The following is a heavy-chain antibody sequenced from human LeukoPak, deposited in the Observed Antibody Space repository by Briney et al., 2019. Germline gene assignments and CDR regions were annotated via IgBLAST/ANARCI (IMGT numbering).Heavy chain of an antibody. D-gene: IGHD2-2*01. Sequence: PGGSLRLSCAASGFTFSSYWMSWVRQAPGKGLEWVANIKQDGSEKYYVDSVKGRFTISRGNAKNSLYLQMNSLRAEDTARYYCVRGNSSPRGFFDYWGQGTLVTVYS. J-gene: IGHJ4*02. V-gene: IGHV3-7*03. CDR1: GFTFSSYW. CDR2: IKQDGSEK. CDR3: VRGNSSPRGFFDY.